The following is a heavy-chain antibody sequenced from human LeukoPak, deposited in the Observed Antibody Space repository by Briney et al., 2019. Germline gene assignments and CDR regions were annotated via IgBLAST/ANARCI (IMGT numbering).Heavy chain of an antibody. J-gene: IGHJ4*02. V-gene: IGHV3-53*01. CDR3: AKGYNYAYEY. D-gene: IGHD5-18*01. CDR1: GFTFSSSY. Sequence: PGGSLRLSCAASGFTFSSSYMSWVRQAPGKGLEWVSLIYSGGSKYYSASVKGRFTISRDNSKNTLYLQMNSLRPEDTAVYYCAKGYNYAYEYWGQGTLVTVSS. CDR2: IYSGGSK.